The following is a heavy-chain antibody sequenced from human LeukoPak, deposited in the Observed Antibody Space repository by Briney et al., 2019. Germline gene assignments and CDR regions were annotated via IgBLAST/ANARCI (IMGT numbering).Heavy chain of an antibody. Sequence: GGSLRLSCAASEFTFDNYAMSWVRQAPGKGLEWVSVISGSGYYSYYADSVKGRFTVSRGNSKTTLYLQMNSLRADDTAVYYCAKGGPTRSNYFDFWGQGTLVIVSS. CDR3: AKGGPTRSNYFDF. CDR2: ISGSGYYS. V-gene: IGHV3-23*01. CDR1: EFTFDNYA. J-gene: IGHJ4*02. D-gene: IGHD1-26*01.